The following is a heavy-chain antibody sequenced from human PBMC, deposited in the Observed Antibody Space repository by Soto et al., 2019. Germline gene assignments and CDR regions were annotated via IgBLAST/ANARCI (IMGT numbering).Heavy chain of an antibody. V-gene: IGHV3-7*01. Sequence: EVQLVESGGGLVQPGGSLRLSCAASGFTLSSNWMSWVRQAPGKGLEWVANIKQDGSEKDYVDSVKGRFIISRDNAKRSLYLQMNGLRAEDTAVYYCARMNRGYTYGYYFDYWGQGTLVTVSS. J-gene: IGHJ4*02. CDR1: GFTLSSNW. D-gene: IGHD5-18*01. CDR2: IKQDGSEK. CDR3: ARMNRGYTYGYYFDY.